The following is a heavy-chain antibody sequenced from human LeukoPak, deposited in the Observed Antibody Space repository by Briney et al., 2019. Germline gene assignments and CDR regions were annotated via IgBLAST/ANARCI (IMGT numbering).Heavy chain of an antibody. D-gene: IGHD3-9*01. V-gene: IGHV3-9*01. CDR1: GFTFDDYA. CDR2: ISWNSGSI. J-gene: IGHJ6*02. Sequence: GGSLRLSCAASGFTFDDYAMHWVRQAPGKGLEWVSGISWNSGSIGYADSVKGRFTISRDNAKNSLYLQMNSLRAEDTAVYYCARDGRKDILTGYLHLHYYYYGMDVWGQGTTVTVSS. CDR3: ARDGRKDILTGYLHLHYYYYGMDV.